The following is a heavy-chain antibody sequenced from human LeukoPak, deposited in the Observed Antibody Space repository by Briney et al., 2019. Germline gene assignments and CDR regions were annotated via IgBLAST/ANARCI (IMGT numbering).Heavy chain of an antibody. CDR3: AKGGGKVQDY. Sequence: GGSLRLSCAASGITFSNYWMHWVRQAPGKGVVWVSRISSDGSSTNYADSVKGRFTISRDNAKNTLYLQMNSLRAEDTAVYYCAKGGGKVQDYWGQGTLVTVSS. D-gene: IGHD4-23*01. J-gene: IGHJ4*02. CDR2: ISSDGSST. V-gene: IGHV3-74*01. CDR1: GITFSNYW.